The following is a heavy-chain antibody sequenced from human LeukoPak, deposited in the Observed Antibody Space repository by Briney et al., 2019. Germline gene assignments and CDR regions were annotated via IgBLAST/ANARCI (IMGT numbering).Heavy chain of an antibody. V-gene: IGHV4-4*09. J-gene: IGHJ4*02. D-gene: IGHD3-22*01. CDR2: TSTSGST. CDR3: ASPRSGYRYTFDY. CDR1: AASISNYY. Sequence: SETLSLTCAVSAASISNYYWSWIRQAPGKGLEWIGYTSTSGSTNYNPSLKSRVSISLDTSKNRFSLNLNFVTAADTAVYYCASPRSGYRYTFDYWGQGALVTVSS.